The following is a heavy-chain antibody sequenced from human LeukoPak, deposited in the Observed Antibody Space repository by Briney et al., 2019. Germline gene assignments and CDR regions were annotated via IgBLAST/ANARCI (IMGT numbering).Heavy chain of an antibody. Sequence: GKSLRLSCAASGFTFSSQAMHWVRQAPGKGLEWEAVISYDGSNKNYADSVKGRFTISRDNSKNTLYLQMNSLRAEDTAVYYCARDRYDILTGYPKVYGMDVWGQGTTVTVSS. CDR1: GFTFSSQA. CDR3: ARDRYDILTGYPKVYGMDV. D-gene: IGHD3-9*01. CDR2: ISYDGSNK. J-gene: IGHJ6*02. V-gene: IGHV3-30-3*01.